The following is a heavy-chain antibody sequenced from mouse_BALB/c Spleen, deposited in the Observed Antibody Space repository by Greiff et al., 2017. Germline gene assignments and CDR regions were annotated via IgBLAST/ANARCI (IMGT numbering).Heavy chain of an antibody. J-gene: IGHJ4*01. CDR3: ARAYGSSSYAMDY. CDR2: INPYNDGT. CDR1: GYTFTSYV. V-gene: IGHV1-14*01. D-gene: IGHD1-1*01. Sequence: QLQESGPELVKPGASVKMSCKASGYTFTSYVMHWVKQKPGQGLEWIGYINPYNDGTKYNEKFKGKATLTSDKSSSTAYMELSSLTSEDSAVYYCARAYGSSSYAMDYWGQGTSVTVSS.